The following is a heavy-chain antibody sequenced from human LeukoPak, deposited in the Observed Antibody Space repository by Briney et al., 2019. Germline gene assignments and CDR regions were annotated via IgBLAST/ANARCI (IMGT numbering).Heavy chain of an antibody. V-gene: IGHV3-21*01. CDR2: ISTLNTYI. CDR3: ARGGRSSIDNWFDP. Sequence: GGSLRLSCAASGFAFNTYRMNWVRQAPGKGLEWVSSISTLNTYIYYADSVKGRFTISRDNAKNSLYLQMNSLRAENTAVYYCARGGRSSIDNWFDPWGQGTLVTVSS. D-gene: IGHD5/OR15-5a*01. CDR1: GFAFNTYR. J-gene: IGHJ5*02.